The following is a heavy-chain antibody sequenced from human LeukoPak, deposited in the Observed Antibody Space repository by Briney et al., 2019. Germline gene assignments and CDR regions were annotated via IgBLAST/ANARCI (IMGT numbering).Heavy chain of an antibody. CDR3: ARDAAPYYDILTGYYSY. V-gene: IGHV1-8*01. Sequence: GASVKVSCKASGYTFTSYDINWVRQATGQGLEWMGWMNPNSGNTGYAQKFQGRVTMTRNTSISTAYMELSSLRSEVTAVYYCARDAAPYYDILTGYYSYWGQGTLVTVSS. J-gene: IGHJ4*02. D-gene: IGHD3-9*01. CDR2: MNPNSGNT. CDR1: GYTFTSYD.